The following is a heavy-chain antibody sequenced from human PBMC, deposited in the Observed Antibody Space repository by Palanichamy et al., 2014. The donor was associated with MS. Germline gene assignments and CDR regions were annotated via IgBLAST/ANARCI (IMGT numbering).Heavy chain of an antibody. CDR2: IWYDGNNK. CDR3: ARALSGQWLALDP. Sequence: QVQLVESGGGVVQPGRSLRLSCAASGFTFSSYAMHWVRQAPGKGLEWVAVIWYDGNNKYYADSVKGRFAISRDNSKNTLYLQMNSLRAEDTAVYYCARALSGQWLALDPWGQGTLVTVSS. J-gene: IGHJ5*02. CDR1: GFTFSSYA. D-gene: IGHD6-19*01. V-gene: IGHV3-33*01.